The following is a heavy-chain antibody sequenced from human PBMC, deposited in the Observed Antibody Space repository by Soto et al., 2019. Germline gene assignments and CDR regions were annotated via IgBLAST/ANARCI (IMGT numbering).Heavy chain of an antibody. CDR1: GFTFTRSA. CDR3: AASPPVAYCGDDCTIVAAFDI. V-gene: IGHV1-58*01. D-gene: IGHD2-21*02. CDR2: IVVGNGNT. Sequence: SVKVSCKASGFTFTRSAVQWVRQARGQRLEWIGWIVVGNGNTNYAPKFQERVSITRDTSTSTACMELSSLRSEDTAVYYCAASPPVAYCGDDCTIVAAFDIWGQGTLVTVSS. J-gene: IGHJ3*02.